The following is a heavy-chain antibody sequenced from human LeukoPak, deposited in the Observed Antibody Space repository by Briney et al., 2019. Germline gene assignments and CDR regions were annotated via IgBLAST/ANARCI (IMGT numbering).Heavy chain of an antibody. CDR2: IGTAGDT. D-gene: IGHD6-19*01. Sequence: PGGSLRLSCAASGFTFSSYDMHWVRQATGKGLEWVSAIGTAGDTYYPGSVKGRFTISRENAKNSLYLQMNSLRAGDTAVYYCARVDAYSSGWYYFDYWGQGTLVTVSS. CDR3: ARVDAYSSGWYYFDY. V-gene: IGHV3-13*01. J-gene: IGHJ4*02. CDR1: GFTFSSYD.